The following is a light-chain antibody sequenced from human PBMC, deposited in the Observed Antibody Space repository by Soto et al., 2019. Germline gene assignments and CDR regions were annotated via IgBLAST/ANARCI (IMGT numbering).Light chain of an antibody. J-gene: IGKJ5*01. CDR3: QQYNTWTSIP. Sequence: EIGMTQSPATLSVSPGERATLSCRGSQSVSSNLAWYQQKPGQAPRLLIYDTSTRATGIPARFSGSGSGTESTLTTTSLHPADFAVSSCQQYNTWTSIPFGQGTRLEIK. CDR1: QSVSSN. CDR2: DTS. V-gene: IGKV3-15*01.